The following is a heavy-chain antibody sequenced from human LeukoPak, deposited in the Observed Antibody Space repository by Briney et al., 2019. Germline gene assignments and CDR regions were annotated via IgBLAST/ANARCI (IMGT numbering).Heavy chain of an antibody. V-gene: IGHV3-21*01. CDR2: ISSSSSYI. Sequence: PGGSLRLSCAASGFTFSNAWMSWVRQAPGKGLEWVSSISSSSSYIYYADSVKGRFTISRDNAKNTLYLQMNSLRAEDTAVYYCAREGQLWDCLDYWGQGTLVTVSS. J-gene: IGHJ4*02. CDR1: GFTFSNAW. D-gene: IGHD5-18*01. CDR3: AREGQLWDCLDY.